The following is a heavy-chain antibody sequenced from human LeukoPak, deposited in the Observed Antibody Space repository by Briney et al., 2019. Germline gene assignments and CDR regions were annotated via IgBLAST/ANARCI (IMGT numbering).Heavy chain of an antibody. Sequence: GQSLKFSSNGSAHRSANYWIGWVRQMTRKGREWRGIIYPGVSDTRYSPSLQGQVTISSARYITTAFLQWSSLKAADTAMYYCGIGVDSSTGCCRCFNYWGQGTLVSVS. CDR3: GIGVDSSTGCCRCFNY. D-gene: IGHD2-2*01. V-gene: IGHV5-51*01. CDR1: AHRSANYW. CDR2: IYPGVSDT. J-gene: IGHJ4*02.